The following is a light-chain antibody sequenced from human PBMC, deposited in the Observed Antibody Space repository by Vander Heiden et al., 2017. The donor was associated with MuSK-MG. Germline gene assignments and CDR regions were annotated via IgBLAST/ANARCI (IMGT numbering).Light chain of an antibody. J-gene: IGKJ4*01. CDR1: QSVRSNY. CDR3: QKYGTLPLT. V-gene: IGKV3-20*01. Sequence: EIVLTQSPGTLSLSPVGRATLACRASQSVRSNYLAWYQQKPGQAPRLLIYGASTRATGIPDRFIASGSGTDFTITISRLDTEDFAVYYCQKYGTLPLTFGRGNKVEIK. CDR2: GAS.